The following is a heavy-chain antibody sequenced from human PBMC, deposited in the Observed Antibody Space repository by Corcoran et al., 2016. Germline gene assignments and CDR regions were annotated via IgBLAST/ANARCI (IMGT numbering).Heavy chain of an antibody. D-gene: IGHD3-10*01. CDR1: GYTFTNYG. Sequence: QIQLVQSGAEVKTPGASVKVSCKASGYTFTNYGIYWVRQDPGHGLEWMGWISGNNGNTKYAQKIQGRVTMTTDTATTTSYMELRSLRSDDTAVYYCARGDPAGMNWFDPWGQGTLVTVSS. V-gene: IGHV1-18*01. J-gene: IGHJ5*02. CDR3: ARGDPAGMNWFDP. CDR2: ISGNNGNT.